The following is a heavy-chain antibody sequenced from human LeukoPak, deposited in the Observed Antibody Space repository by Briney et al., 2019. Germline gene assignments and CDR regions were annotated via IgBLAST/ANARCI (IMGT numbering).Heavy chain of an antibody. V-gene: IGHV3-33*01. Sequence: GGSLRLSCAASGFTFSSYGMHWVRQAPGKGLEWVAVIWYDGSNKYYADSVKGRFTISRDNSKNTLYLQMSSLRAEDTAVYSCARASGPFDYWGQGTLVTVSS. CDR1: GFTFSSYG. CDR2: IWYDGSNK. J-gene: IGHJ4*02. CDR3: ARASGPFDY. D-gene: IGHD3-10*01.